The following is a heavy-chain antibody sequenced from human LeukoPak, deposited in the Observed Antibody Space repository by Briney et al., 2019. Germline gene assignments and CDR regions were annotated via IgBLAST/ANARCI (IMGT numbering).Heavy chain of an antibody. CDR2: INPNSGGT. CDR3: ARVDYYDSSGYYPGFDP. Sequence: ASVKVSCKASGYTFTGYYMHWVRQAPGQGLEWMGWINPNSGGTNYAQKFQGRVTMTRATSISTAYMELSRLRSDDTAVYYCARVDYYDSSGYYPGFDPWGQGTLVTVSS. CDR1: GYTFTGYY. J-gene: IGHJ5*02. D-gene: IGHD3-22*01. V-gene: IGHV1-2*02.